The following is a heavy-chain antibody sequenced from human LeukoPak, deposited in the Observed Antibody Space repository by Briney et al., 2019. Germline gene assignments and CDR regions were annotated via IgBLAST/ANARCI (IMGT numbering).Heavy chain of an antibody. V-gene: IGHV4-30-2*01. CDR2: IYHSGST. CDR3: ARLEYHLLRKYAFDI. CDR1: GGSISSGGYS. D-gene: IGHD2-2*01. Sequence: SQTLSLTCAVSGGSISSGGYSWSWIRQPPGKGLEWIGYIYHSGSTYYNPSLKSRVTISVDRSKNQFSLKLSSVTAADTAVYYCARLEYHLLRKYAFDIWGRGTMVTVSS. J-gene: IGHJ3*02.